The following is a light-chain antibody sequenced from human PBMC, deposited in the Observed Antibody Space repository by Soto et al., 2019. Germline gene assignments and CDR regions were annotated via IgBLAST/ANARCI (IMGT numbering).Light chain of an antibody. CDR2: GAS. CDR1: QTISSNY. V-gene: IGKV3-20*01. J-gene: IGKJ3*01. CDR3: QQYGRSPPEFT. Sequence: EIVLTQSPGTVSLSAGERATLSCRASQTISSNYLAWYQQKPGQAPRLLIFGASYRATGIPDRFSGSGSGTDFTLTISRLEPEDFAVYYCQQYGRSPPEFTFGPGTKVDIK.